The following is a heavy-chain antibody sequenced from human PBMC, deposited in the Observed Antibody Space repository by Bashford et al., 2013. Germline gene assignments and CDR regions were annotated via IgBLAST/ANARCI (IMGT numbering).Heavy chain of an antibody. CDR2: IDPSDSYT. J-gene: IGHJ4*02. V-gene: IGHV5-10-1*01. CDR1: GYSFTSYW. Sequence: GESLKISCKGSGYSFTSYWISWVRQMPGKGLEWMGRIDPSDSYTNYSPSFQGHVTISADKSISTAYLQWSSLKASDTAMYYCASHLGSGYDYPDYWGQGTLVTVSS. CDR3: ASHLGSGYDYPDY. D-gene: IGHD5-12*01.